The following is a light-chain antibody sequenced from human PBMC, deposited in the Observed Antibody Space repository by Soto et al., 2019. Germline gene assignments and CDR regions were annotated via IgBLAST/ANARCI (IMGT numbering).Light chain of an antibody. CDR1: QGISNY. CDR2: AAS. CDR3: QKYYNAPRFT. Sequence: DIQMTQSPSSLSASVGDRVTITCRASQGISNYLAWYQQKPGKVPKLLIYAASTLQSGVPSRFSGSGCGTDFTLTISSLQPENVATYYFQKYYNAPRFTFGLGTKGDIK. J-gene: IGKJ3*01. V-gene: IGKV1-27*01.